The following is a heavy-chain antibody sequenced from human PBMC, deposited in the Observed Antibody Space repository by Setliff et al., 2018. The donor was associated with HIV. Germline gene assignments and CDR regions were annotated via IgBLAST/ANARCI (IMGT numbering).Heavy chain of an antibody. CDR3: AKESGLYSNYKYYYYMDV. CDR1: GFPFSDSW. V-gene: IGHV3-30*18. CDR2: ISYDGSNK. D-gene: IGHD4-4*01. Sequence: PGGSLRLSCVTSGFPFSDSWMNWVRQAPGKGLEWEAVISYDGSNKYYADSVKGRFTISRDNSKNTLYLQMNSLRAEDTAVYYCAKESGLYSNYKYYYYMDVWGKGTTVTVSS. J-gene: IGHJ6*03.